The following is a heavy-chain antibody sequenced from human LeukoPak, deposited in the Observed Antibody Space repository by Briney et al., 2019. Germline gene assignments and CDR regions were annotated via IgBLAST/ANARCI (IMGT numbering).Heavy chain of an antibody. CDR2: TYYRSNWYN. D-gene: IGHD6-13*01. CDR3: AKSGSWYAATFDY. Sequence: SQTLSLTCAISGGSVSSDSAAWNWIRQYPSRGLEWLGRTYYRSNWYNDYAVSVKSRITINPDTSKNQFSLQLNSVTPEDTAVYYCAKSGSWYAATFDYWGQGTLVTVSS. CDR1: GGSVSSDSAA. J-gene: IGHJ4*02. V-gene: IGHV6-1*01.